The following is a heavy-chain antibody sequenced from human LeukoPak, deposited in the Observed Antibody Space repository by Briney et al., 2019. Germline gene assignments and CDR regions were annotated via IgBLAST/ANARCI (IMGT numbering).Heavy chain of an antibody. J-gene: IGHJ6*02. CDR2: ISWNSGSL. D-gene: IGHD2-15*01. Sequence: GGSLRLSCAASGFTFDDYAMHWVRQAPGKGLEWVSYISWNSGSLDYADSVKGRFTISRDNAKNSLYLQMNSLRAEDTAVYYCARWPRYCSGGSCYHYYYGMDVWGQGTTVTVSS. V-gene: IGHV3-9*01. CDR3: ARWPRYCSGGSCYHYYYGMDV. CDR1: GFTFDDYA.